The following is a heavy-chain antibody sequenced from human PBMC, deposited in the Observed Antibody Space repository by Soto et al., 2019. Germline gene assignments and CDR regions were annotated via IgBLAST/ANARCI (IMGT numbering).Heavy chain of an antibody. D-gene: IGHD5-18*01. Sequence: QVQLVQSGAEVKKPGASVKLSCKASGYTFTSYGISWVRQAPGQGPEWMGWISADNGNTVYVQKFQGGVTMTTDISTSTAYMELRVLRSDDAAVYYCTKSIGAPGYARDYYCGMDVWSQWTTVSVSS. CDR3: TKSIGAPGYARDYYCGMDV. CDR1: GYTFTSYG. J-gene: IGHJ6*02. CDR2: ISADNGNT. V-gene: IGHV1-18*04.